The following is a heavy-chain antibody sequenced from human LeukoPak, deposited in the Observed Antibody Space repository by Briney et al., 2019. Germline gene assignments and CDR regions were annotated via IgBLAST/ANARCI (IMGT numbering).Heavy chain of an antibody. CDR2: ISSTSSTI. CDR1: GFTFRSYS. CDR3: ARAAPYYYDSSGYSAFDS. Sequence: QPGGSLRLSCAASGFTFRSYSMHWVRQAPGKGLEWVSYISSTSSTIYYADSVKGRFTISRDNAKNSLYLQMNSLRDEDTAVYYCARAAPYYYDSSGYSAFDSWGRGTMATVSA. D-gene: IGHD3-22*01. J-gene: IGHJ3*02. V-gene: IGHV3-48*02.